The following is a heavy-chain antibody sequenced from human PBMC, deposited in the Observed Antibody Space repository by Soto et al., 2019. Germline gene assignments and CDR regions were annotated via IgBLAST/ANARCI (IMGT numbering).Heavy chain of an antibody. CDR3: ARDATPTELRCLEWHNYDYNGMDV. CDR2: ISCYNGKT. Sequence: QVQVVQSGDEVKETGASVRVSCKTSGYSFTAYGISWVRQDPGHGLEWMGWISCYNGKTKYAQKVQGRVTMTTDTSTSTAFMEVMSLRSDVTAISYCARDATPTELRCLEWHNYDYNGMDVWGQGTTVTVSS. D-gene: IGHD3-3*01. V-gene: IGHV1-18*01. CDR1: GYSFTAYG. J-gene: IGHJ6*02.